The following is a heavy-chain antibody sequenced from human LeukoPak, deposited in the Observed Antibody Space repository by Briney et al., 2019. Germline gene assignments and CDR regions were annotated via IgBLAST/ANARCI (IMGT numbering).Heavy chain of an antibody. J-gene: IGHJ4*02. CDR3: ARGVMATILTHFDY. Sequence: SETLSLTCAVYGGSFSGYYWSWIRQPPGKGLEGVGGINHSGSTNYNPSLKSRVTISVDTSKNQFSLKLSSVTAADTAVYYCARGVMATILTHFDYWGQGTLVTVSS. CDR1: GGSFSGYY. CDR2: INHSGST. D-gene: IGHD5-24*01. V-gene: IGHV4-34*01.